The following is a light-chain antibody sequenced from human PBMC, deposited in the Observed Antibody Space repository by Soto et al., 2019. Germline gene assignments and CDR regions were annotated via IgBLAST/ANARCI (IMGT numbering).Light chain of an antibody. V-gene: IGLV2-14*01. Sequence: QSALTQPASVSGSPGQSITISCTGTSSDIGGYNYVSWYQQHPGKAPKLKLYDVSSRPSGVSNRYSGSKSGNAASLTISGLQAEDEADYYCSSYTSSSARLFGGGTKVTVL. CDR3: SSYTSSSARL. CDR2: DVS. J-gene: IGLJ2*01. CDR1: SSDIGGYNY.